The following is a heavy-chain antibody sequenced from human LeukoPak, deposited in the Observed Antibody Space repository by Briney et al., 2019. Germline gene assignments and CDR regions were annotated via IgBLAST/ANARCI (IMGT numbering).Heavy chain of an antibody. CDR2: INPSGGST. Sequence: GASVKVSCKASGYTFTSYYMHWVRQAPGQGLEWRGIINPSGGSTSYAQKFQGRVTMTRDTSTSTVYMELSSLRSEDTAVYYCARAGNLGYCSGGSCYRWVYFDYWGQGTLVTVSS. J-gene: IGHJ4*02. D-gene: IGHD2-15*01. CDR1: GYTFTSYY. CDR3: ARAGNLGYCSGGSCYRWVYFDY. V-gene: IGHV1-46*01.